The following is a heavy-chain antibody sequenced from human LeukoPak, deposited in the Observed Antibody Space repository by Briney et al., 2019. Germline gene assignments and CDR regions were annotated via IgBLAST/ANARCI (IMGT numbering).Heavy chain of an antibody. CDR3: ARGEGVSYYDFWSGYRDRYYFDY. V-gene: IGHV4-39*07. CDR1: GGSISSSSYY. J-gene: IGHJ4*02. D-gene: IGHD3-3*01. Sequence: PSETLSLTCTVSGGSISSSSYYWGWLRQPPGKGLEWIGSIYYSGSTYYNPSLKSRVTISVDTSKNQFSLKLSSVTAADTAVYYCARGEGVSYYDFWSGYRDRYYFDYWGQGTLVTVSS. CDR2: IYYSGST.